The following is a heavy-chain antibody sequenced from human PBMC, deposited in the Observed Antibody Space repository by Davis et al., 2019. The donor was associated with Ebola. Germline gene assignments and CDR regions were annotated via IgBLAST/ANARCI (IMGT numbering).Heavy chain of an antibody. CDR3: ARRYCGGDCSLIDY. CDR1: GFTFSDYY. D-gene: IGHD2-21*01. J-gene: IGHJ4*02. V-gene: IGHV3-11*06. Sequence: GESLKISCAASGFTFSDYYMSWIRQAPGKGLEWVSYISSSSSYTNYADSVKGRFTISRDNAKNSLYLQMNSLRAEDTAVYYCARRYCGGDCSLIDYWGQGTLVTVSS. CDR2: ISSSSSYT.